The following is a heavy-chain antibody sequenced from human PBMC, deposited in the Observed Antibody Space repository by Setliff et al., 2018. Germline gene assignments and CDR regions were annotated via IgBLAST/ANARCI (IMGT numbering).Heavy chain of an antibody. CDR1: GGSFSGYY. J-gene: IGHJ1*01. V-gene: IGHV4-34*01. D-gene: IGHD6-19*01. CDR2: INHSGST. Sequence: SETLSLTCAVYGGSFSGYYWSWIRQPPGKGLEWIGEINHSGSTNYNPSLKSRVTISVDTSKNQFSLKLSSVTAADTAVYYCARRPSGGWPHSLISYFQHWGQGTLVTVSS. CDR3: ARRPSGGWPHSLISYFQH.